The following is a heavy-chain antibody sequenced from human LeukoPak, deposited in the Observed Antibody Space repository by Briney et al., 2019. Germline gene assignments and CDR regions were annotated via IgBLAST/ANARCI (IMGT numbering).Heavy chain of an antibody. CDR2: ISAYNGNT. J-gene: IGHJ4*02. CDR1: GYTFTSYG. V-gene: IGHV1-18*01. Sequence: ASVKVSCKASGYTFTSYGISWVRQAPGQGLEWMGWISAYNGNTNYAQKLQGRVTMTTDTSTSTAYMELRSLRSDDTAVYYCARDHDGDNVWQSDYWGRATLVTASS. CDR3: ARDHDGDNVWQSDY. D-gene: IGHD4-17*01.